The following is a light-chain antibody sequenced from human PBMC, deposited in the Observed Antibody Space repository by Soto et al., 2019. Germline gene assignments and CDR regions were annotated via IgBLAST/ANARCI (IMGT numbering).Light chain of an antibody. CDR3: QQYTTGTQIT. Sequence: ENMITQSPATLSVSTGERATVSCRASQSVRSNLAWYQQKPGQAPRLLICGASTRATGIPARFSGSGSGTEFIVTISSLESEDFAGYCCQQYTTGTQITFGQRTRLE. CDR1: QSVRSN. V-gene: IGKV3-15*01. CDR2: GAS. J-gene: IGKJ5*01.